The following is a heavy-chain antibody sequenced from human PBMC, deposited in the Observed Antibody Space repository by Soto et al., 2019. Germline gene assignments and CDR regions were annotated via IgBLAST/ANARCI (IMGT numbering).Heavy chain of an antibody. J-gene: IGHJ5*02. D-gene: IGHD4-17*01. CDR1: GYTFTGYY. CDR3: ARAHGRHYGPDPHSNWFDP. V-gene: IGHV1-2*04. CDR2: INPNSGGT. Sequence: GASVKVSCKASGYTFTGYYMHWVRQAPGQGLEWMGWINPNSGGTNYAQKFQGWVTMTRDTSISTAYMELSRLRSDDTAVYYCARAHGRHYGPDPHSNWFDPWGQGTLVTVSS.